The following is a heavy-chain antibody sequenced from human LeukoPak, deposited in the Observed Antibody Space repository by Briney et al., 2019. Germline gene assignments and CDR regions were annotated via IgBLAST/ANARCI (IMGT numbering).Heavy chain of an antibody. CDR1: GFTFSSCW. Sequence: GGSLRLSCAASGFTFSSCWMTWVRQAPGKGLEWVASIVEDGSQKYYVDSVKGRFTISRDNAKNSLYLQMSSLEAEDTAVYYCARDVIGGDTLDSWGQGTLVTVSS. J-gene: IGHJ4*02. CDR3: ARDVIGGDTLDS. V-gene: IGHV3-7*01. CDR2: IVEDGSQK. D-gene: IGHD2-21*02.